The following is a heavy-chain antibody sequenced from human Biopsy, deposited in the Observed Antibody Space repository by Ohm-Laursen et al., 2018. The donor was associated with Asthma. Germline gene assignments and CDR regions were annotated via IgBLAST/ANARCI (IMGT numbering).Heavy chain of an antibody. CDR1: GYTFIEKD. CDR3: ARGQKSAGDRWFDP. CDR2: INPNSGGT. J-gene: IGHJ5*02. D-gene: IGHD6-13*01. V-gene: IGHV1-2*06. Sequence: GSSVKVSCKASGYTFIEKDINWVRQALGQGLEWMGRINPNSGGTNYAQKFQGRVTMTRDTSISTAYMEVSRLRSDDTAVYYCARGQKSAGDRWFDPWGQGTLVTVSS.